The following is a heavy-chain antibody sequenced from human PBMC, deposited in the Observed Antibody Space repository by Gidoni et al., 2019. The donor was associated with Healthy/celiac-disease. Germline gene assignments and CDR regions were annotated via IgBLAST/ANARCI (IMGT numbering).Heavy chain of an antibody. J-gene: IGHJ4*02. Sequence: EVQLVASGGGLVQPGGSLRLSCAASGFPFSNYAMGWVRQAPGKGLEWVSSISSSGGSTYYADSVKGRLTISRDNSKNTLYLQMNSLRAEDTAIYYCAKDPDAGGGFDYWGQGNLVTVSS. V-gene: IGHV3-23*04. D-gene: IGHD2-2*01. CDR1: GFPFSNYA. CDR3: AKDPDAGGGFDY. CDR2: ISSSGGST.